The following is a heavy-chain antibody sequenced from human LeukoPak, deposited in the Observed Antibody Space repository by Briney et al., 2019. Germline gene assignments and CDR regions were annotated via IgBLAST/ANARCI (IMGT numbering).Heavy chain of an antibody. J-gene: IGHJ6*02. CDR1: GGSISSGDYY. V-gene: IGHV4-30-4*02. CDR3: ARDGRISPYSGMDV. CDR2: IYYSGST. Sequence: SETLSLTCTVSGGSISSGDYYWSWIRQPPGKGLEWIGYIYYSGSTYYNPSLKSRVTISVDTSKNQFSLKLNSVTAAGTAVYYCARDGRISPYSGMDVWGQGTTVTVSS. D-gene: IGHD1-26*01.